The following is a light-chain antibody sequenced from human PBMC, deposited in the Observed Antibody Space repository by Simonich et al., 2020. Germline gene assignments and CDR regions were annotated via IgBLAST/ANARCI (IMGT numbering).Light chain of an antibody. CDR2: DVS. J-gene: IGLJ2*01. Sequence: QSALTQPVSVSGSPGQSLTISCTGTSSDVGGYNDVSWYQQHPGKAPQLMNYDVSQRPSGVSNRFSGSKSGNTASLTISGLQAEDEADYYCSSYTSSSTVVFGGGTKLTVL. CDR1: SSDVGGYND. CDR3: SSYTSSSTVV. V-gene: IGLV2-14*01.